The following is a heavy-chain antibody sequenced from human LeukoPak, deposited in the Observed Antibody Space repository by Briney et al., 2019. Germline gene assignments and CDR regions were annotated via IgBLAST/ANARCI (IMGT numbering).Heavy chain of an antibody. D-gene: IGHD6-19*01. CDR2: ISGSGGRT. CDR1: GFTFSSDA. V-gene: IGHV3-23*01. Sequence: GGSLRLSCTASGFTFSSDAMSWVRQAPGKGLEWVSAISGSGGRTYYADSVKGRFTISRDNSKNTLYLQMNSLRAEDTAVYYCAKGEFGRGWPNWGQGTLVTVSS. J-gene: IGHJ4*02. CDR3: AKGEFGRGWPN.